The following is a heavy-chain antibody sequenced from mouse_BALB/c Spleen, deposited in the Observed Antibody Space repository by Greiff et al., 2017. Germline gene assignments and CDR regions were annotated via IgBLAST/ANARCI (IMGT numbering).Heavy chain of an antibody. D-gene: IGHD2-1*01. CDR1: GFTFSNYW. J-gene: IGHJ4*01. CDR2: IRLKSNNYAT. CDR3: TPRYYGNYGTGAMDY. V-gene: IGHV6-6*02. Sequence: EVQGVESGGGLVQPGGSMKLSCVASGFTFSNYWMNWVRQSPEKGLEWVAEIRLKSNNYATHYAESVKGRFTISRDDSKSSVYLQMNNLRAEDTGIYYCTPRYYGNYGTGAMDYWGQGTSVTVSS.